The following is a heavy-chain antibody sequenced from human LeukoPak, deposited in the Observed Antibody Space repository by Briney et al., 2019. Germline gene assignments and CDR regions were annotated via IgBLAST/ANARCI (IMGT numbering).Heavy chain of an antibody. J-gene: IGHJ4*02. D-gene: IGHD1-1*01. CDR3: ARGGNWNSYYFDY. V-gene: IGHV4-39*07. CDR1: GGSISSSSYY. CDR2: IYYSGST. Sequence: SETLSLTCTVSGGSISSSSYYWGWIRQPPGKGLEWIGSIYYSGSTYYNPSLKSRVTISVDTSKNQFSLRLNSVTAADTAVYYCARGGNWNSYYFDYWGQGTLVTVSS.